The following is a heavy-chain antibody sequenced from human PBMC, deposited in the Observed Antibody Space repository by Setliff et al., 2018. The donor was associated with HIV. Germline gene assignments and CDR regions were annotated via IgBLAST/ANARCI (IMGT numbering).Heavy chain of an antibody. CDR1: GGSISSGTNY. CDR2: IYTSGST. D-gene: IGHD1-26*01. CDR3: ARGHGVYSGSYLAVYFDY. Sequence: SETLSLTCSVSGGSISSGTNYWSWIRQPAGKGLEWIGHIYTSGSTYYNPSLKSRVTISVDTSKNQVSLKVSSVTAADTAVYYCARGHGVYSGSYLAVYFDYWGQGTLVTVSS. J-gene: IGHJ4*02. V-gene: IGHV4-61*09.